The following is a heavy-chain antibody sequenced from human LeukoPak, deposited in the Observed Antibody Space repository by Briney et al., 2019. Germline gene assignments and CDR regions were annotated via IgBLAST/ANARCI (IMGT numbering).Heavy chain of an antibody. D-gene: IGHD4-17*01. CDR2: IYYSGST. Sequence: PSETLSLTCTVSGGSISSSSYYWGWIRQPPGKGLEWIGSIYYSGSTYYNPSLKSRVTISVDTSKNQFSLKLSSVTAADTAVYYCARYRDKAGVDYGDPLASYYYGMDVWGQGTTVTVSS. J-gene: IGHJ6*02. V-gene: IGHV4-39*07. CDR3: ARYRDKAGVDYGDPLASYYYGMDV. CDR1: GGSISSSSYY.